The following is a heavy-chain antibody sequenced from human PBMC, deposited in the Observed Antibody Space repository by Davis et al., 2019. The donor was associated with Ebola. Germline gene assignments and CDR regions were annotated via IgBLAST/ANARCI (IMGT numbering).Heavy chain of an antibody. CDR3: ARGGYGDYEYFQE. CDR2: IFDSGSP. CDR1: GGSISSYY. V-gene: IGHV4-59*01. Sequence: MPSETLSLTCTVSGGSISSYYWNWIRQPPGKGLEFIGYIFDSGSPKYNPSLKSRVTISVDMSKNQFSLKLSSVTAADTAVYYCARGGYGDYEYFQEWGQGTLVTVSS. J-gene: IGHJ1*01. D-gene: IGHD4-17*01.